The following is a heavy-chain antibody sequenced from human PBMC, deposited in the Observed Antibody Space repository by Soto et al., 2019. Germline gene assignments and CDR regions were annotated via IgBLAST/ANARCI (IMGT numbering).Heavy chain of an antibody. CDR1: GFPFSSYA. V-gene: IGHV3-23*01. CDR2: ISGSGGST. CDR3: AKDQTGTTGNWFDP. J-gene: IGHJ5*02. Sequence: EVQLLESGGGLVQPGGSRRLSCAASGFPFSSYAMSWVRQAPGKGLDWVSAISGSGGSTYYADSVKGRFTISRDNSKNTLYLQMNSLRAEDTAVYYCAKDQTGTTGNWFDPWGQGTLVTVSS. D-gene: IGHD1-7*01.